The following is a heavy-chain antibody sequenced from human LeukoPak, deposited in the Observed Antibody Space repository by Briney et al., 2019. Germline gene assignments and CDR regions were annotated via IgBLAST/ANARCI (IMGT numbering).Heavy chain of an antibody. CDR2: IIPIFGTA. J-gene: IGHJ6*02. CDR3: ARADYGGNPWDYGLDV. D-gene: IGHD4-23*01. CDR1: GGTFSSYA. V-gene: IGHV1-69*01. Sequence: GSSVKVSCKASGGTFSSYAISWVRQAPGQGLEWMGGIIPIFGTANYAQKFQGRVTITADESTSTAYMELSSLRSEDTAVYYCARADYGGNPWDYGLDVWGQGTTVTVSS.